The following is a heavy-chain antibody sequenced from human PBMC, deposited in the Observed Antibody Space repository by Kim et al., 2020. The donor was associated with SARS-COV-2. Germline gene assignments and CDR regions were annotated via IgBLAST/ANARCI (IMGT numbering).Heavy chain of an antibody. Sequence: SETLSLTCAVSGASIDSSDSYWGWIRQPPGKGLEWIGSLSNSGTTYYNPSLKSRVTTSADTARNQFSLKMTSATAADTALYYCARQTLRSLWFGPLGDF. CDR1: GASIDSSDSY. D-gene: IGHD3-10*01. J-gene: IGHJ4*01. CDR3: ARQTLRSLWFGPLGDF. V-gene: IGHV4-39*01. CDR2: LSNSGTT.